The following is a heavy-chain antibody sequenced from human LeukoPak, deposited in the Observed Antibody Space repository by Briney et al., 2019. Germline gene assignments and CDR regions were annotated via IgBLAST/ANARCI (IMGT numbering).Heavy chain of an antibody. J-gene: IGHJ5*02. V-gene: IGHV1-18*01. Sequence: ASVKVSCKASGYTFTSYGISWVRQAPGQGLEWMGWISAYNGNTNYAQKLQGRVIMTTDTSTSTAYMELRSLRSDDTAVYYCARVGRFLEWLPNWFDPWGQGTLVTVSS. CDR2: ISAYNGNT. CDR1: GYTFTSYG. D-gene: IGHD3-3*01. CDR3: ARVGRFLEWLPNWFDP.